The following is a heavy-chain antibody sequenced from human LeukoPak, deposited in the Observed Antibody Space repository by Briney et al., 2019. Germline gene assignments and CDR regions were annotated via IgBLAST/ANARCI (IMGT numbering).Heavy chain of an antibody. CDR3: VKDNEAGGSPFDR. Sequence: QPGGSLRLSCSASGFILRSHAMHWVRQAPGKGLEYVSRISDNGGSTYYADSVKGRFTISRDNSKNTLYLQMSCLRAVDTAVYYCVKDNEAGGSPFDRWGQGTLVTVSS. CDR2: ISDNGGST. D-gene: IGHD1-1*01. V-gene: IGHV3-64D*06. J-gene: IGHJ4*02. CDR1: GFILRSHA.